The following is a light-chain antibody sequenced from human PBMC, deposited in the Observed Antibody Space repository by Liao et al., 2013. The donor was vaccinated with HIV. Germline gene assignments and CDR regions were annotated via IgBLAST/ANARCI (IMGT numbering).Light chain of an antibody. J-gene: IGLJ3*02. CDR2: QDT. V-gene: IGLV3-1*01. CDR3: QVWITGSDHPV. CDR1: KLGHKY. Sequence: SYELTQPPSVSVSPGQTASITCSGDKLGHKYACWYQQRPGQSPVLVIYQDTKRPSGIPARFSGSNSGNTATLTISRVEGGDEADYYCQVWITGSDHPVFGGGTRLTVL.